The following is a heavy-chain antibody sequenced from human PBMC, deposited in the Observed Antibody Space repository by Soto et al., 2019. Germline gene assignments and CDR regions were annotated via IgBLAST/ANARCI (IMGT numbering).Heavy chain of an antibody. Sequence: SETLSLTCVVSGGSLSDYFWSWIRQPPGMALEWIGEINHLGSINYNPSLKSRVTMSVDTSKNQFSLTLNSVTAADTATYYRARGGISHWAYFYYMDVWDRGTTVTVSS. CDR2: INHLGSI. J-gene: IGHJ6*03. CDR1: GGSLSDYF. V-gene: IGHV4-34*01. CDR3: ARGGISHWAYFYYMDV. D-gene: IGHD2-21*01.